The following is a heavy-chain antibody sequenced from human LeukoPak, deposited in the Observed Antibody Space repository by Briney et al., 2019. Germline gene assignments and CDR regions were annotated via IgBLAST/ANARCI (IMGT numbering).Heavy chain of an antibody. CDR1: GYTFTSYG. CDR2: IIPILGIA. CDR3: ARCVRGVGATWFDP. Sequence: GASVKVSCKASGYTFTSYGISWVRQAPGQGLEWMGRIIPILGIANYAQKFQGRVTITADKSTSTAYMELSSLRSEDTAVYYCARCVRGVGATWFDPWGQGTLVTVSS. J-gene: IGHJ5*02. V-gene: IGHV1-69*04. D-gene: IGHD1-26*01.